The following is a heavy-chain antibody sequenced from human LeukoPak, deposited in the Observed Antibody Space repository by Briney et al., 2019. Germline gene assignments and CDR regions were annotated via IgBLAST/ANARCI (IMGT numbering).Heavy chain of an antibody. Sequence: GGSVKVSCKVSGETLSDLSIHWLRQPPGKGREWRGGSDPEDGERIYAQMFQGRVTTTEDTSIDTAYMELSSLRSEDTAVYYCVTGFTTMAVDYFDYWGQGTLVTVSP. J-gene: IGHJ4*02. D-gene: IGHD5-18*01. CDR1: GETLSDLS. CDR3: VTGFTTMAVDYFDY. V-gene: IGHV1-24*01. CDR2: SDPEDGER.